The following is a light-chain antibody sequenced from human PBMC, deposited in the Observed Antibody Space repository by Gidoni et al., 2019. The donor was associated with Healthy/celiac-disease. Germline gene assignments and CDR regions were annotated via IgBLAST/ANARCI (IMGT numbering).Light chain of an antibody. J-gene: IGKJ5*01. CDR1: QSVSSY. V-gene: IGKV3-11*01. CDR3: QQRSNWPPIT. CDR2: DAS. Sequence: EIVLTQSPATLSLSPGERATLPCRASQSVSSYLAWSQQKPGQAPRLLIYDASNRATGIPARFSGSGSGTDFTLTISSLEPEDFAVYYCQQRSNWPPITFXQXTRLXIK.